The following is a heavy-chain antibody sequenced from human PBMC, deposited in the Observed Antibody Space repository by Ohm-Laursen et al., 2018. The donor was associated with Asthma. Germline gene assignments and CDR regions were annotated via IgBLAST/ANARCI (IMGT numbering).Heavy chain of an antibody. V-gene: IGHV3-23*01. CDR2: ISGSGGST. J-gene: IGHJ3*02. D-gene: IGHD1-26*01. Sequence: SLRLSCAASGFTVSSNYMSWVRQAPGKGLEWVSAISGSGGSTYYADSVKGRFTISRDNSKNTLYLQMNSLRAEDTAVYYCARDVVPGAKDGFDIWGQGTMVSVSS. CDR1: GFTVSSNY. CDR3: ARDVVPGAKDGFDI.